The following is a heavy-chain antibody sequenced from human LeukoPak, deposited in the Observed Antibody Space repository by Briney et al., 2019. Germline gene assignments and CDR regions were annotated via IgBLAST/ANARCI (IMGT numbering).Heavy chain of an antibody. CDR1: GGTFSSYA. V-gene: IGHV1-69*04. CDR2: IIPILGIA. D-gene: IGHD5-12*01. J-gene: IGHJ6*02. Sequence: ASVKVSCKASGGTFSSYAISWVRQAPGQGLEWMGRIIPILGIANYAQKFQGRVTITADKSTSTAYMELSSLRSEDTAVYYCARDGYGNYYGMDVWGQGTTVTVSS. CDR3: ARDGYGNYYGMDV.